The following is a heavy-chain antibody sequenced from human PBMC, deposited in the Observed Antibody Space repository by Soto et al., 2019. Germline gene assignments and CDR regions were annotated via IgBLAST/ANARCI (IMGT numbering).Heavy chain of an antibody. CDR3: AKDEYYYSRSGYYIFDS. J-gene: IGHJ4*02. CDR2: ISYDGSNQ. V-gene: IGHV3-30*18. CDR1: GFTFSTYT. D-gene: IGHD3-22*01. Sequence: GSLRLSCAASGFTFSTYTMHWVRQAPGKGLEWVALISYDGSNQYYADSVRGRFTISRDNSKNTVFLQMSSLRSEDTALYYCAKDEYYYSRSGYYIFDSWGQGTLVTVSS.